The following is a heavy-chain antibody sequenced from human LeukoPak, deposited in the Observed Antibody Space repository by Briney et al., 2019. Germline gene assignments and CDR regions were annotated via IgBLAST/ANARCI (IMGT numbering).Heavy chain of an antibody. V-gene: IGHV4-34*01. CDR2: INHSGST. Sequence: SETLSLTCAVYGGSFSGYYWSWIRQPPGKGLEWIGEINHSGSTNYNPSLKSRVTISIDTSRIQFSLKLSSVTAADTAVYYCARSPAGICSGGSCLDNWGQGILVTVSS. J-gene: IGHJ4*02. D-gene: IGHD2-15*01. CDR3: ARSPAGICSGGSCLDN. CDR1: GGSFSGYY.